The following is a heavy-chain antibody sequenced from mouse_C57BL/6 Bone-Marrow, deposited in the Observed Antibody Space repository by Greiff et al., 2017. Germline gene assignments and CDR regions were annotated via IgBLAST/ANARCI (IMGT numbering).Heavy chain of an antibody. CDR1: GYTFTSYW. Sequence: QVQLQQPGAELVRPGTSVKLSCKASGYTFTSYWMHWVKQRPGQGLEWIGVIDPSDSYTNYNQKFKGKATLTVDTSSSTAYMQLSSLTSEDSAVYYCAREVTTVDYYAMDYWGQGTSVTVSS. D-gene: IGHD1-1*01. V-gene: IGHV1-59*01. CDR3: AREVTTVDYYAMDY. CDR2: IDPSDSYT. J-gene: IGHJ4*01.